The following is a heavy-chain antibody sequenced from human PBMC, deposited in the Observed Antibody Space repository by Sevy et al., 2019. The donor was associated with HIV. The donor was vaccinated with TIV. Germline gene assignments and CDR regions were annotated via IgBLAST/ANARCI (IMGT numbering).Heavy chain of an antibody. V-gene: IGHV3-9*01. J-gene: IGHJ4*02. CDR2: ISWNSGSI. CDR3: AKDPSRIAAAGTVLFDY. CDR1: GFTFDDYA. Sequence: GGSLRLSCAASGFTFDDYAMHWVRQAPGKGLEWVSAISWNSGSIGYADSVKGRFTISRDNAKNSLYLQMNSLRAEDTALYYCAKDPSRIAAAGTVLFDYWGQGTLVTVSS. D-gene: IGHD6-13*01.